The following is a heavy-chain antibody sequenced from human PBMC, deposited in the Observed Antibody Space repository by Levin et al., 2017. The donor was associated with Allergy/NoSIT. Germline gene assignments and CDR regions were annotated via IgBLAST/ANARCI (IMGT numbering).Heavy chain of an antibody. CDR2: IHPGDSDT. CDR1: GYIFTTYW. D-gene: IGHD5-12*01. V-gene: IGHV5-51*01. CDR3: ARPGAYDRDY. Sequence: GESLKISCKASGYIFTTYWIGWVRQMPGKGLEWVGIIHPGDSDTRYSPSLQGQVTISADKSISTAYLQWSSLKASDTAMYYCARPGAYDRDYWGQGTLVTVSS. J-gene: IGHJ4*02.